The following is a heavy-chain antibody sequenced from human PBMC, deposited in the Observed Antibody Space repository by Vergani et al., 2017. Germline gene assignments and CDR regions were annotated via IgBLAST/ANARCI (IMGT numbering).Heavy chain of an antibody. Sequence: QVQLVESGGGVVQPGRSLRLSCAASGFTFSSYGMHWVRQAPGKGLEWVAVIWYDGSNKYYADSVKGRFTISRDNSKNTLYLKMNSRRAEYTAVYYCARDTSSSSWYDKGYFDYWGQGTLVTVSS. D-gene: IGHD6-13*01. CDR1: GFTFSSYG. CDR3: ARDTSSSSWYDKGYFDY. V-gene: IGHV3-33*01. J-gene: IGHJ4*02. CDR2: IWYDGSNK.